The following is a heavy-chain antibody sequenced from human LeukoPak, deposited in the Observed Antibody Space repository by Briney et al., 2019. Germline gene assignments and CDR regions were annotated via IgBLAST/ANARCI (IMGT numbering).Heavy chain of an antibody. CDR3: AKAKIVGATIFDY. CDR2: ITTGGPNT. J-gene: IGHJ4*02. Sequence: GGSLRLSCTASGFTFSSYTMSWVRQAPGKGLKWVSTITTGGPNTYYADSVKGRFTVSRDDSKNTLYLQMNSLRAEDTAVYYCAKAKIVGATIFDYWGQGTLVTVSS. CDR1: GFTFSSYT. D-gene: IGHD1-26*01. V-gene: IGHV3-23*01.